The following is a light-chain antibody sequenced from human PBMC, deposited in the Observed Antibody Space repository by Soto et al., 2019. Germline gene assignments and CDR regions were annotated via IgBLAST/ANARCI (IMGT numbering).Light chain of an antibody. CDR2: AAS. V-gene: IGKV1-39*01. CDR3: QQSYSTPRT. J-gene: IGKJ1*01. CDR1: QTITNY. Sequence: DIQMTQSPSSLSASVGDRVTITCRASQTITNYLNWYQQKPGKAPNLLIYAASSLQSGVPSRFSGSGSGTYFTLTISSLQPEDFATYYCQQSYSTPRTFGQGTKVEIK.